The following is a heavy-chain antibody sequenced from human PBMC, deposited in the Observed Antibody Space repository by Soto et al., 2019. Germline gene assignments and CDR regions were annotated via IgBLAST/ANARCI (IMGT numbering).Heavy chain of an antibody. CDR3: ARVFGGGYCSGGSCYAFDY. J-gene: IGHJ4*02. Sequence: PAETLSLTCTVSGVSFSSGGYYWSWIRQHPGKGLEWIGYINYSGSTYYNPSLKSRVTISVDTSKNQFSLKLSSWTAADTAVYYCARVFGGGYCSGGSCYAFDYWGQGTLVTAPQ. CDR1: GVSFSSGGYY. V-gene: IGHV4-31*03. CDR2: INYSGST. D-gene: IGHD2-15*01.